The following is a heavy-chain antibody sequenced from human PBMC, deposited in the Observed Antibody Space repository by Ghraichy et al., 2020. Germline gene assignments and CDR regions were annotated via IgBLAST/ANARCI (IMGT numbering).Heavy chain of an antibody. J-gene: IGHJ1*01. CDR1: GYIFTSYG. D-gene: IGHD6-19*01. Sequence: ALVKVSCKASGYIFTSYGISWMRQAPGQGLEWMGWVNPYNGDTKYAQKFQGRLTMTADTSTTTVYMDLRSLRSDDTALYFCARDPPTYPQWWGQGALVTVSS. CDR2: VNPYNGDT. CDR3: ARDPPTYPQW. V-gene: IGHV1-18*04.